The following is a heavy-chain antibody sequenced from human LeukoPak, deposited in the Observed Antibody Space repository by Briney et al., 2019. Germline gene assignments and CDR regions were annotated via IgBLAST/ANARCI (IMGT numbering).Heavy chain of an antibody. CDR3: ARDSSGWSHDAFDI. D-gene: IGHD6-19*01. CDR2: IWYDGSNK. V-gene: IGHV3-33*01. Sequence: GGSLILSCAASGFTFNNYGMHWVRQAPGKGLEWVAVIWYDGSNKYYADSVKGRFTISRDNSKNTLYLQMNSLRAEDTAVYYCARDSSGWSHDAFDIWGQGTTVTVSS. CDR1: GFTFNNYG. J-gene: IGHJ3*02.